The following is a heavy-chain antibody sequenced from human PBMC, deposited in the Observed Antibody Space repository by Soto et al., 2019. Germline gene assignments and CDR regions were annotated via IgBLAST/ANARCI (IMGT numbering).Heavy chain of an antibody. J-gene: IGHJ4*02. CDR3: ATNTCYYYGSSGYYYFDY. CDR2: ISYDGSNK. CDR1: GFTFSRFA. Sequence: PGGSLRLSCAASGFTFSRFAMHWVRQAPGKGLEWVAVISYDGSNKYYADSVKGRFTISRDNSKNTLYLQMNSLRAEDTAVYYCATNTCYYYGSSGYYYFDYWGQGTLVTVSS. V-gene: IGHV3-30-3*01. D-gene: IGHD3-22*01.